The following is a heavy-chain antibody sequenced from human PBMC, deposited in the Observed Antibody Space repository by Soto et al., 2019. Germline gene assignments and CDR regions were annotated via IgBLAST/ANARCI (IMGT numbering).Heavy chain of an antibody. V-gene: IGHV1-18*01. CDR3: ARDTYGSGAGY. CDR1: GYTFTSYG. CDR2: ISAYNGNT. Sequence: QVQLVQSGAEVKKPGASVKVSCKASGYTFTSYGISWVRQAPGQGLEWMGWISAYNGNTNYAQKLQGRVTMPTDTATSTPYMELRSLRSDDTAVYYCARDTYGSGAGYWAQGALVTVSS. J-gene: IGHJ4*02. D-gene: IGHD3-10*01.